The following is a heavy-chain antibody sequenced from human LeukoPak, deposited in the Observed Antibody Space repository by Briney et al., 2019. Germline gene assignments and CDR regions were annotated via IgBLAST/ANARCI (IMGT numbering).Heavy chain of an antibody. CDR1: GFTVSSNY. CDR2: IYSGGST. V-gene: IGHV3-53*01. J-gene: IGHJ4*02. D-gene: IGHD2-2*01. Sequence: GGSLRLSCAASGFTVSSNYMSWVRQAPGKGLEWVSVIYSGGSTYYADSVKGRFTISRDNSKNTLYLQMNSLRAEDTAVYYCAKFIVPAARYYFDYWGQGTLVTVSS. CDR3: AKFIVPAARYYFDY.